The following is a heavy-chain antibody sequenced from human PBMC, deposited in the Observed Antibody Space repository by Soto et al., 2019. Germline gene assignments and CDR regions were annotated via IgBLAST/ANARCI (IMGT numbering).Heavy chain of an antibody. J-gene: IGHJ6*01. CDR2: ISYDGSNK. V-gene: IGHV3-30*18. CDR3: AKEGPAPYYYYYGMDV. Sequence: GGSLRLSCAASGFTFSSYGMHWVRQAPGKGLEWVAVISYDGSNKYYADSVKGRFTISRDNSKNTLYLQMNSLRAEDTAVYYCAKEGPAPYYYYYGMDVWGQRTTVTVSS. CDR1: GFTFSSYG. D-gene: IGHD2-2*01.